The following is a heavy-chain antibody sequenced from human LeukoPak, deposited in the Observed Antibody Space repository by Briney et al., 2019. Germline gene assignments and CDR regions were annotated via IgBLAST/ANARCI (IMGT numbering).Heavy chain of an antibody. J-gene: IGHJ3*02. Sequence: SETLSLTCDVSGGSISTTNWWTWVRQPPGGGLEWIGEVHLNGRTHYSPSLESRVTMSVDMSENHVSLQLTSVTAADTAVYYCARARYVNSFYAFDIWGQGTLVTVSS. CDR1: GGSISTTNW. D-gene: IGHD3-9*01. CDR3: ARARYVNSFYAFDI. V-gene: IGHV4-4*02. CDR2: VHLNGRT.